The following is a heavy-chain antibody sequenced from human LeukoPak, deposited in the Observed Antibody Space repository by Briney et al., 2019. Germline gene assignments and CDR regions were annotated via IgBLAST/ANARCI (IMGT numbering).Heavy chain of an antibody. CDR1: GFTFDDYA. CDR2: IDSSGGYM. J-gene: IGHJ4*02. Sequence: GRSLRLSWAASGFTFDDYAMHWVRQAPGKGLEWVSSIDSSGGYMFYADSVKGRFIISRDNAKDSLYLQMNSLRVEDTAVYYCLRGDRRDYWGQGTLVTVSS. CDR3: LRGDRRDY. V-gene: IGHV3-21*06.